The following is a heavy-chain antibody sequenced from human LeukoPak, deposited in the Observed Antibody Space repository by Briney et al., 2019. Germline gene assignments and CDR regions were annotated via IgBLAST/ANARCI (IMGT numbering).Heavy chain of an antibody. V-gene: IGHV1-46*01. J-gene: IGHJ3*02. CDR1: GYTFTSYY. CDR2: INPSGGST. Sequence: GASVEVSCKASGYTFTSYYMHWVRQAPGQGLEWMGIINPSGGSTSYAQKFQGRVTMTRDTSTSTVYMELSSLRSEDTAVYYCARRAVSIDAFDIWGQGTMVTVSS. CDR3: ARRAVSIDAFDI. D-gene: IGHD6-25*01.